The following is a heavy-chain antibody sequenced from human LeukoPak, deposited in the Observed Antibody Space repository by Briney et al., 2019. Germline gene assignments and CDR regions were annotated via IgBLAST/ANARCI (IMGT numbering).Heavy chain of an antibody. D-gene: IGHD1-26*01. CDR2: INHSGST. V-gene: IGHV4-34*01. J-gene: IGHJ4*02. CDR1: GGSFSGYY. Sequence: SETLSLTCAVYGGSFSGYYWSWIRQPPGKGPEWIGEINHSGSTNYNPSLKSRVTISVDTSKNQFSLKLSSVTAADTAVYYCARGLVSGEGATRIRYFDYWGQGTLVTVSS. CDR3: ARGLVSGEGATRIRYFDY.